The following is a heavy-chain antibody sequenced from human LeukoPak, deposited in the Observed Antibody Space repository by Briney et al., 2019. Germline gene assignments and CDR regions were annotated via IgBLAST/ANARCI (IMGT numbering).Heavy chain of an antibody. CDR1: GYTLTELS. CDR2: FDPEDGET. Sequence: ASVKVSCKVSGYTLTELSMHWVRQAPGKGLEWMGGFDPEDGETIYAQKFQGRVTMTEDTSTDTAYMELSSLRSEDTAVYYCATDGRTAAGNRAGYYYYYYMDVWGEGTTVTISS. V-gene: IGHV1-24*01. J-gene: IGHJ6*03. D-gene: IGHD6-13*01. CDR3: ATDGRTAAGNRAGYYYYYYMDV.